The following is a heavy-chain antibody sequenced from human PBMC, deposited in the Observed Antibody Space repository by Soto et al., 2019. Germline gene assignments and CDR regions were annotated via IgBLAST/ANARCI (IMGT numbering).Heavy chain of an antibody. CDR1: GFTFSDYY. CDR2: IGSSDNII. V-gene: IGHV3-11*01. J-gene: IGHJ4*02. D-gene: IGHD3-22*01. CDR3: ARDPGYYESSGYFDY. Sequence: GGSLRLSCAASGFTFSDYYMSWIRQAPGKGLEWVSYIGSSDNIIYYADSVKGRFTISRDNAKNSLYLQMNSLRAEDTAVYYCARDPGYYESSGYFDYWGQGTLVTVS.